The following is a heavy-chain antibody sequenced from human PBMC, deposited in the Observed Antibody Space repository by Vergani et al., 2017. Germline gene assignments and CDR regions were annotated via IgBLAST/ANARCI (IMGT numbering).Heavy chain of an antibody. V-gene: IGHV4-39*01. CDR3: ASRPMGVRYFDWFPDY. J-gene: IGHJ4*02. CDR1: GGSISSSSYY. Sequence: QLQLQESGPGLVKPSETLSLTCTVSGGSISSSSYYWGWIRQPPGKGLEWIGSIYYSGSTYYNPSLKSRVTISVDTSKNQFSLKLSSVTAADTAVYYCASRPMGVRYFDWFPDYWGQGTLVTVSS. D-gene: IGHD3-9*01. CDR2: IYYSGST.